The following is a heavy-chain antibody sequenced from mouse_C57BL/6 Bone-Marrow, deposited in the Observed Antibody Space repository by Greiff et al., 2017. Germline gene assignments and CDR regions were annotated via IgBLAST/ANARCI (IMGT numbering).Heavy chain of an antibody. V-gene: IGHV1-15*01. J-gene: IGHJ3*01. CDR3: TRWTTAVPFAY. Sequence: VQLQQSGAELVRPGASVTLSCKASGYTFTDYEMHWVKQTPVHGLEWIGAIDPETGGTAYNQKFKGKAILTADKSSSTAYMELRSLTSEDSAVYYCTRWTTAVPFAYWGQGTLVTVSA. D-gene: IGHD1-1*01. CDR1: GYTFTDYE. CDR2: IDPETGGT.